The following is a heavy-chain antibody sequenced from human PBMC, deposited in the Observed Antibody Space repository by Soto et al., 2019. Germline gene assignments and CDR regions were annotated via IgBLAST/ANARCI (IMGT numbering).Heavy chain of an antibody. D-gene: IGHD6-13*01. CDR3: ARDHGGRYSSSWYAFDI. CDR1: GFTFSSYS. Sequence: GGSLRLSCAASGFTFSSYSMNWVRQAPGKGLEWVSSISSSSYIYYADSVKGRFTISRDNAKNSLYLQMNSLRAEDTAVYYCARDHGGRYSSSWYAFDIWGQGTMVTVSS. J-gene: IGHJ3*02. V-gene: IGHV3-21*01. CDR2: ISSSSYI.